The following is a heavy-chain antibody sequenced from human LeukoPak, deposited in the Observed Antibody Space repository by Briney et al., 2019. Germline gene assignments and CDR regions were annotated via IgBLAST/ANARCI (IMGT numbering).Heavy chain of an antibody. D-gene: IGHD5-12*01. Sequence: GESLNISCKGSGYSFTNYWIGWVRQMAGQGLEWIGIIYPGDSDTRYSPSFQGQVTISADKSISTAHLQWTSLKASDTAMYYCARRDTGFEFFDSWGQGTLVTVSS. CDR2: IYPGDSDT. V-gene: IGHV5-51*01. J-gene: IGHJ4*02. CDR1: GYSFTNYW. CDR3: ARRDTGFEFFDS.